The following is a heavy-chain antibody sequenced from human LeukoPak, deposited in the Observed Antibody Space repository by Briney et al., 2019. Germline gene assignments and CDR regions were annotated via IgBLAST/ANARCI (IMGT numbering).Heavy chain of an antibody. V-gene: IGHV4-59*01. CDR1: GGSIRSYY. CDR2: IYYSGST. CDR3: ARYLPRGRGDFDY. D-gene: IGHD4-17*01. J-gene: IGHJ4*02. Sequence: PSETLSLTCTVSGGSIRSYYWSWIRQPPGKGLEWIGYIYYSGSTNYSPSLKSRVTMSVDTSKNQFSLKLSPVTAADTAVYYCARYLPRGRGDFDYWGQGTLVTVSS.